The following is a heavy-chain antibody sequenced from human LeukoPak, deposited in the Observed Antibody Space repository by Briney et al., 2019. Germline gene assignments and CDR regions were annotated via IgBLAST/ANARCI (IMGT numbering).Heavy chain of an antibody. V-gene: IGHV3-66*01. J-gene: IGHJ4*02. CDR3: ARVLYGSGSN. D-gene: IGHD3-10*01. Sequence: GGTLRLSCAASGFTFSNHGMNWVRQAPGKGLEWVSVIYSGGSTYYADSVKGRFTISRDNSKNTLYLQMNSLRAEDTAVYYCARVLYGSGSNWGQGTLVTVSS. CDR1: GFTFSNHG. CDR2: IYSGGST.